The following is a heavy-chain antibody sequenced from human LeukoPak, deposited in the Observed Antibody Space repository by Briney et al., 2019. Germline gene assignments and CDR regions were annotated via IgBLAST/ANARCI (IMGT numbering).Heavy chain of an antibody. J-gene: IGHJ4*02. D-gene: IGHD1-1*01. CDR2: INPNSGGT. CDR3: ARYPGTTFYPFDY. Sequence: ASVKVSCKASGYTFTGYYMHWVRQAPGQGLEWMGWINPNSGGTNYAQKFQGRVTMTRDTSISTAYMELSRLRSDDTAVYYCARYPGTTFYPFDYWGQGTLVTVSS. V-gene: IGHV1-2*02. CDR1: GYTFTGYY.